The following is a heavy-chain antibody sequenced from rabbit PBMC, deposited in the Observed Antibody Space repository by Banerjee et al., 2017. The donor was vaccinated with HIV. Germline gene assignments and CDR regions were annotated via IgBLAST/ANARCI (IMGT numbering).Heavy chain of an antibody. J-gene: IGHJ3*01. Sequence: QSLEESGGDLVKPGASLTLTCTASGFSFSGAYWICWVRQAPGKGPEWIACIYNGDGSTYYASWVNGRFTISKTSSTTVTLQMTSLTAADTATYFCARGWDLWGQGTLVTVS. CDR1: GFSFSGAYW. CDR2: IYNGDGST. CDR3: ARGWDL. V-gene: IGHV1S40*01.